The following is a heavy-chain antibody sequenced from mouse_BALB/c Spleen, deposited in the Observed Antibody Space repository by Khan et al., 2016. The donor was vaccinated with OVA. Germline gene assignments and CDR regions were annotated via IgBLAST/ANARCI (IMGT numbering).Heavy chain of an antibody. D-gene: IGHD2-14*01. Sequence: VQLQESGAELARPGASVKMSCKASGYTFTSYTIHWIKKRPGQGLEWIGYINPSNGYTNYNQKFKDKATLTTDKSSTTAYLQLSSLTSEDSAVYDSVEDGAYHRNGGWFAYWGQGTLVTVSA. V-gene: IGHV1-4*01. CDR2: INPSNGYT. CDR1: GYTFTSYT. J-gene: IGHJ3*01. CDR3: VEDGAYHRNGGWFAY.